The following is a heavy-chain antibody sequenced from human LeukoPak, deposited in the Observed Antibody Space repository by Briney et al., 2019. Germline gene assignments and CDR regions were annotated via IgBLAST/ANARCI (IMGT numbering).Heavy chain of an antibody. Sequence: PSETLSLTCAVYGGSFSGYYWSWIRQPPGKGLEWIGEINHSGSTNYNPSLKSRVTISVDTSKNQFSLKLSSVTAADTAVYYCARLVAYYYGSGSYYNFVRHWFDPWGQGTLVTVSS. CDR3: ARLVAYYYGSGSYYNFVRHWFDP. CDR1: GGSFSGYY. D-gene: IGHD3-10*01. CDR2: INHSGST. J-gene: IGHJ5*02. V-gene: IGHV4-34*01.